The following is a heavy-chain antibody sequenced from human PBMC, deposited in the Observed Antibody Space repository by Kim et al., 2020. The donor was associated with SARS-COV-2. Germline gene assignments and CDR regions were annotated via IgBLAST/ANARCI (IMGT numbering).Heavy chain of an antibody. Sequence: GGSLRLSCATSGLTFSNYWMSCVRQAPGKGLEWVANIKQDGGEKNYVDSVKGRFTISRDNAKNSLYLQMNSLRADDTAVYYCARDLTVSTRGFDYWGQGTLVTVSS. CDR1: GLTFSNYW. D-gene: IGHD4-17*01. V-gene: IGHV3-7*03. CDR3: ARDLTVSTRGFDY. J-gene: IGHJ4*02. CDR2: IKQDGGEK.